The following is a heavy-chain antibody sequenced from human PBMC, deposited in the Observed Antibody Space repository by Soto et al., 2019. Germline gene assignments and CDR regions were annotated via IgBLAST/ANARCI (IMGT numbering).Heavy chain of an antibody. Sequence: QVQLVESGGGVVQPGRSLRLSCAASRFNFSDYAMHWVRQAPGKGLEWVAVISYDGSNKYYADSVKGRFTISRDNSKNTLYLQMNSLRAEDTAVYYCARRDGDYNYYYAMDVW. CDR2: ISYDGSNK. V-gene: IGHV3-30-3*01. CDR1: RFNFSDYA. D-gene: IGHD4-17*01. CDR3: ARRDGDYNYYYAMDV. J-gene: IGHJ6*01.